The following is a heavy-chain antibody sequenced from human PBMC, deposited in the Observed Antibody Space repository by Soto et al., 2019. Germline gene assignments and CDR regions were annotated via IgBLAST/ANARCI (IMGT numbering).Heavy chain of an antibody. Sequence: SETLSLTCAVSGGSISSGGYSWSWIRQPPGKGLEWIGYIYHSGSTYYNPSLKSRVTISVDRSKNQFSLKLSSVTAADTAVYYCARGLGYYAFWSGYAWFDPWGQGTMVTVYS. D-gene: IGHD3-3*01. CDR2: IYHSGST. CDR1: GGSISSGGYS. CDR3: ARGLGYYAFWSGYAWFDP. V-gene: IGHV4-30-2*01. J-gene: IGHJ5*02.